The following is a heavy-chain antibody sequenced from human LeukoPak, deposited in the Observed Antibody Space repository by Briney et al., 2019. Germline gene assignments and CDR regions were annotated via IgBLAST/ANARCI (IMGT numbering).Heavy chain of an antibody. V-gene: IGHV4-38-2*02. J-gene: IGHJ4*02. CDR3: ARHGTYSGWYFDY. CDR2: IYHSGST. Sequence: PSETLSLTCTVSGYSISSGYYWGWIRQPPGKGLEWIGSIYHSGSTYYNPSLKSRVTISVDTSKNQFSLKLSSVTAADTAVYYCARHGTYSGWYFDYWGQGTLVTVSS. CDR1: GYSISSGYY. D-gene: IGHD5-12*01.